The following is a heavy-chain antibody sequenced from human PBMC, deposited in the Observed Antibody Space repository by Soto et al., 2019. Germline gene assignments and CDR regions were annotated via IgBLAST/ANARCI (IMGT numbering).Heavy chain of an antibody. CDR2: IYSGGST. CDR3: ARHGSGDAFDI. V-gene: IGHV3-53*01. D-gene: IGHD6-19*01. CDR1: GFTVSSNY. J-gene: IGHJ3*02. Sequence: PGGSLRLSCAASGFTVSSNYMSWVRQAPGKGLEWVSVIYSGGSTYYADSVKGRFTISRDNSKNTLYLQMNSLRAEDTAVYYCARHGSGDAFDIWGQGTMVTVSS.